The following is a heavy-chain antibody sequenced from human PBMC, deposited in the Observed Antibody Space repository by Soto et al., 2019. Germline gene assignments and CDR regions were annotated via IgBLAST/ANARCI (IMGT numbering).Heavy chain of an antibody. J-gene: IGHJ6*02. CDR1: GYSFTSYW. CDR2: IYPGDSDT. Sequence: GESLKISCKGSGYSFTSYWIGWVRQMPGKGLEWMGIIYPGDSDTRYSPSFQGQVTISADKSISTAYLQWSSLKASDTAMYYCARSVDKESYYYGMDVWGQGTTVTVSS. V-gene: IGHV5-51*01. D-gene: IGHD5-12*01. CDR3: ARSVDKESYYYGMDV.